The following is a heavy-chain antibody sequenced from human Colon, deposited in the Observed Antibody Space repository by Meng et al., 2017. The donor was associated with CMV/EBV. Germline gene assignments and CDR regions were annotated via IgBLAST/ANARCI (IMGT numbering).Heavy chain of an antibody. CDR2: IRYDGSNK. Sequence: GESLKISCAASGFTFSSYGMHWVRQAPGKGLEWVAFIRYDGSNKYYADSVKGRFTISRDNSKNTLYLQMNSLRAEDTAVYYCAKDTPSLTYCSGGTCYGVDVWGQGTTVTVSS. CDR3: AKDTPSLTYCSGGTCYGVDV. D-gene: IGHD2-15*01. J-gene: IGHJ6*02. V-gene: IGHV3-30*02. CDR1: GFTFSSYG.